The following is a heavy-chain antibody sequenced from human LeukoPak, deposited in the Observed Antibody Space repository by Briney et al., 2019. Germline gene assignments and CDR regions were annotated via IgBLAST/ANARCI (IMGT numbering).Heavy chain of an antibody. V-gene: IGHV3-7*01. CDR3: TTDSARRDGYIKVLTWD. D-gene: IGHD5-24*01. CDR2: IKQDGSEK. Sequence: GGSLRLSCAASGFTFSSYWMSWVRQAPGKGLEWVANIKQDGSEKYYVDSVKGRFTISRDNAKNSLYLQMNSLRAEDTAVYYCTTDSARRDGYIKVLTWDWGQGTLVTVSS. CDR1: GFTFSSYW. J-gene: IGHJ4*02.